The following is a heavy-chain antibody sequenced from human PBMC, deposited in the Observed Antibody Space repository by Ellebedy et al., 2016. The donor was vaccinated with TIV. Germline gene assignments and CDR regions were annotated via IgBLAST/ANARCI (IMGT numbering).Heavy chain of an antibody. D-gene: IGHD3-10*01. Sequence: SETLSLTCTVSGGSISSYYWSWIRQPPGKGLEWIGYIYYSGSTNYNPSLKSRVTISVDTSKNQFSLKLSSVTAADTAVYYCARTMHYYGSGSYLGVGAFDIWGQGTMVTVSS. CDR1: GGSISSYY. CDR3: ARTMHYYGSGSYLGVGAFDI. CDR2: IYYSGST. V-gene: IGHV4-59*08. J-gene: IGHJ3*02.